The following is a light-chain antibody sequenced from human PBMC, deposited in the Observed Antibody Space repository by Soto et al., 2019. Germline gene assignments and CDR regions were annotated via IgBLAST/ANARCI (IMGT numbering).Light chain of an antibody. J-gene: IGKJ5*01. CDR3: QQSYSTPIT. V-gene: IGKV1-39*01. CDR1: QIISSY. Sequence: DIQMTQSPSSLSASVGDRVTITCRASQIISSYLNWYQQKPGKAPKLLIYAASSLQSGVPSRFSGSGSGTDFTLTISSLQPEDFATYYCQQSYSTPITFGQGTRLEMK. CDR2: AAS.